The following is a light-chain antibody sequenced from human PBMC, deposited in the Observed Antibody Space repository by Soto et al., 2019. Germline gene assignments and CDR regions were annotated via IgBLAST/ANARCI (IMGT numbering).Light chain of an antibody. CDR3: HQYGSAPAWT. CDR1: QSISSSY. V-gene: IGKV3-20*01. CDR2: GAS. J-gene: IGKJ1*01. Sequence: EIVLTQSPGTLSLFPGERATLSCRASQSISSSYLAWYQQKPGQAPRLLIYGASSRATGIPDRLSGAESATDFALTISRLEPEDFVVYYCHQYGSAPAWTFGQGTKVEIK.